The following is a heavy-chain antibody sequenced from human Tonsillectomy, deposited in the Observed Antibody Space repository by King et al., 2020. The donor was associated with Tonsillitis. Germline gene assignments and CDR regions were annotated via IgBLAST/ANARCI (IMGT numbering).Heavy chain of an antibody. CDR2: IIPIFGTA. Sequence: QLVPSGAEVKKPGSSVKVSCKASGGTFSSYAISWVRQAPGQGLEWMGGIIPIFGTANYAQKFQGRVTITADKSTSTAYMELSSLGSEDTAVYYCARDPPGGRIAVAGRDFGTNWFDPWGQGTLVTVSS. D-gene: IGHD6-19*01. J-gene: IGHJ5*02. CDR1: GGTFSSYA. CDR3: ARDPPGGRIAVAGRDFGTNWFDP. V-gene: IGHV1-69*06.